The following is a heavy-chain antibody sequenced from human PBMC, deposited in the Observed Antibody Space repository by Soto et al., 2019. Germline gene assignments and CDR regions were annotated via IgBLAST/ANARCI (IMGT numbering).Heavy chain of an antibody. CDR2: INTKNGNT. Sequence: QIYLVQSGAEVKKPGASVKVSCKASGYTFTSYGIIWVRQAPGQGPEWMGWINTKNGNTHYAQKLQGRVTMTTDTSTTTAYMELRSLRTDDTAVYFCARDQAPYSNGWYYGVKGSLVTVSS. V-gene: IGHV1-18*01. D-gene: IGHD6-19*01. J-gene: IGHJ4*02. CDR1: GYTFTSYG. CDR3: ARDQAPYSNGWYY.